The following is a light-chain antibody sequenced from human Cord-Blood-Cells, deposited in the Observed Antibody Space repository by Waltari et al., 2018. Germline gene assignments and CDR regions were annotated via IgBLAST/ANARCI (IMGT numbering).Light chain of an antibody. J-gene: IGLJ3*02. CDR2: EVS. Sequence: QSALTQPPSASGSPGQSVTISCTGTSSDVGGYNYVSWSQQHPGKAPKLMIYEVSKRPYGFPDRFSGCKSGNTASLTVSGLQAEDEADYYCSSYAGSNNWVFGGGTKLTVL. CDR1: SSDVGGYNY. CDR3: SSYAGSNNWV. V-gene: IGLV2-8*01.